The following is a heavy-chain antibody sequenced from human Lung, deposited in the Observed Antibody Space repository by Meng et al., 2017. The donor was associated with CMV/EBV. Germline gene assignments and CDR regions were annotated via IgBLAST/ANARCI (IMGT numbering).Heavy chain of an antibody. D-gene: IGHD6-13*01. CDR3: ARRRNSSSWYY. Sequence: SXXVSCKASGGTFSSYTISWVRQAPGQGLEWMGRIIPILGIANYAQKFQGRVTITADKSTSTAYMELSSLRSEDTAVYYCARRRNSSSWYYWGQGTLVTVSS. V-gene: IGHV1-69*02. J-gene: IGHJ4*02. CDR1: GGTFSSYT. CDR2: IIPILGIA.